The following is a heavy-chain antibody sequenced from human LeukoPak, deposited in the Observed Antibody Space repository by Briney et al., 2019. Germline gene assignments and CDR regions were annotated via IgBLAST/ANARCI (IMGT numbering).Heavy chain of an antibody. J-gene: IGHJ6*03. CDR2: IYPSGNT. V-gene: IGHV4-4*07. CDR3: AREDSGSYYNFYYFYMDV. D-gene: IGHD3-10*01. CDR1: GVSFSNHF. Sequence: RTSETLSLTCSVSGVSFSNHFWSWVRQPAGKGLEWIGRIYPSGNTNYNPSLKSRVTLSVDTSKTQFYLSLSSVTAADTAVYYCAREDSGSYYNFYYFYMDVWGKGTTVTISS.